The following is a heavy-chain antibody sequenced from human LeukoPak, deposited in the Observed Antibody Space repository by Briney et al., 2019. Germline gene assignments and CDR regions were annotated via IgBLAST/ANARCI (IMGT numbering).Heavy chain of an antibody. V-gene: IGHV1-18*01. D-gene: IGHD1-26*01. J-gene: IGHJ4*02. CDR1: GYTFTSYG. Sequence: ASVKVSCKASGYTFTSYGISWVRQAPGQGLEWMGWISAYNGNTNYAQKLQGRATMTTDTSTSTAYMELRSLRSDDTAVYYCARDVRKMGIVGAPSCDYWGQGTLVTVSS. CDR2: ISAYNGNT. CDR3: ARDVRKMGIVGAPSCDY.